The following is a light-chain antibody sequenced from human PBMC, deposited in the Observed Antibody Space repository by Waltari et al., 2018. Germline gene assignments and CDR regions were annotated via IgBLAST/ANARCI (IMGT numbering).Light chain of an antibody. V-gene: IGKV1-39*01. CDR1: QSISSY. J-gene: IGKJ4*01. CDR2: AAS. CDR3: QQSYSTPPT. Sequence: DIQMTQSPSSLSASVGDRVTITCRARQSISSYLNWYQQKQVQSPKLLIYAASSLQSGVPSRFSGSGSGTDFTLTISSLQPEDFATYYCQQSYSTPPTFGGGTKVEIK.